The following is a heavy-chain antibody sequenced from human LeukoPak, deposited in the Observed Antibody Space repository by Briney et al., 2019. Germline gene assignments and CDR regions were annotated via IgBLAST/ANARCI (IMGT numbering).Heavy chain of an antibody. Sequence: SETLSLTCTVSGGSISSSSYYWGSIRQPPGKGLEWIGSIYYSGSTYYNPSLKSRVTISVDTPKNQFSLKLSSVTAADTAVYYCARLEVAGNFDYWGQGTLVTVSS. CDR2: IYYSGST. CDR1: GGSISSSSYY. J-gene: IGHJ4*02. CDR3: ARLEVAGNFDY. D-gene: IGHD6-19*01. V-gene: IGHV4-39*01.